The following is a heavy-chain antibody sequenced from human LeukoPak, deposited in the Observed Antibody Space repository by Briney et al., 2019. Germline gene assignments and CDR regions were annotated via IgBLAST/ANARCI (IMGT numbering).Heavy chain of an antibody. D-gene: IGHD3-22*01. Sequence: SETLSLTCAVYGGSFGGYYWSWIRQPPGKGLEWIGEINHSGSTNYNPSLKGRVTISVDTSKNQFSLKLSSVTAADTAVYYCARGSSGYYYGFDYWGQGTLVTVSS. CDR2: INHSGST. CDR3: ARGSSGYYYGFDY. CDR1: GGSFGGYY. V-gene: IGHV4-34*01. J-gene: IGHJ4*02.